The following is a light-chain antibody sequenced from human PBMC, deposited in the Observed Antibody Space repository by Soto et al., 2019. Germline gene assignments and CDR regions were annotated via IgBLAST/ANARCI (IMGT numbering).Light chain of an antibody. CDR1: QNLRSS. J-gene: IGKJ1*01. Sequence: EIVLTQSPGTLSLSPGERATLSWRASQNLRSSLAWYQQKPGQAPRLLIYGASTRATGIPARFSGSGSGTEFTLTISSLQSEDFAVYFCQQYNIWPQTFGQGTKVDIK. V-gene: IGKV3-15*01. CDR2: GAS. CDR3: QQYNIWPQT.